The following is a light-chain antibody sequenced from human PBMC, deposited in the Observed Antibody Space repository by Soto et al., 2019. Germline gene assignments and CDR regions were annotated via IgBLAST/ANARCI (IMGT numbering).Light chain of an antibody. Sequence: EIVLTQSPGTLSLSPGERATLSCRASQSVTSNYLAWYQQKPGQAPRLLIYGASSRATGIPDRFSGSGSGTDFTLTISRLEPEDFALYYCQQFGSSPPMYTFGQGTKLEIK. CDR2: GAS. CDR1: QSVTSNY. V-gene: IGKV3-20*01. CDR3: QQFGSSPPMYT. J-gene: IGKJ2*01.